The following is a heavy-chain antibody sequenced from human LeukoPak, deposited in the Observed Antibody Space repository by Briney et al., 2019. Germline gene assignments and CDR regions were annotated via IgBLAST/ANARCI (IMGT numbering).Heavy chain of an antibody. D-gene: IGHD3-22*01. J-gene: IGHJ3*02. CDR1: GFTFSDYY. CDR3: AGSRYDSSQDAFDI. CDR2: ISSSGSTI. Sequence: PGGSLRLSCAASGFTFSDYYMSWIRQAPGKGLEWVSYISSSGSTIYYADSVKGRFTISRDNAKNSLYLQMNSLRAEDTAVYYCAGSRYDSSQDAFDIWGQGTMVTVSS. V-gene: IGHV3-11*01.